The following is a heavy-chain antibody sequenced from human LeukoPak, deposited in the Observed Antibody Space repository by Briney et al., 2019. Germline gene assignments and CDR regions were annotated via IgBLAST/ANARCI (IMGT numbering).Heavy chain of an antibody. CDR2: IIPILGIA. CDR1: GGTFSIYA. CDR3: ARTGSSGYDLSLESADY. D-gene: IGHD5-12*01. V-gene: IGHV1-69*04. J-gene: IGHJ4*02. Sequence: SVTVSFTASGGTFSIYAISWVRQAPGQGLEWMGRIIPILGIANYAQKFQGRVTITADKSTSTAYMELSSLRSEDTAVYYCARTGSSGYDLSLESADYWGQGTLVTVSS.